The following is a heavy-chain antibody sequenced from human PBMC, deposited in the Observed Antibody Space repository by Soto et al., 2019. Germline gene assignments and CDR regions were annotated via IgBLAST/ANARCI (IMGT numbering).Heavy chain of an antibody. CDR2: IKKDESEQ. V-gene: IGHV3-7*03. CDR3: AAYCSSITCTPFHGYA. J-gene: IGHJ5*02. Sequence: GGSLRLSCTASGFPFSDYWMSWVRHFPGRGLEWVANIKKDESEQYYVDSVKGRFTISRDNAKNSLYLQMDNLRAEDTAVYYCAAYCSSITCTPFHGYAWGQGTLVTVS. D-gene: IGHD2-2*01. CDR1: GFPFSDYW.